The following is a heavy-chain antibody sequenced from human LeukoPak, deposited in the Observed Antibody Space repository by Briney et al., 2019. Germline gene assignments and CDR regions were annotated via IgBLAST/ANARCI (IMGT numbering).Heavy chain of an antibody. D-gene: IGHD3-10*01. CDR2: MNHNRCNT. CDR3: ARESSDYFDY. J-gene: IGHJ4*02. CDR1: GYTFTRYD. V-gene: IGHV1-8*01. Sequence: ASVTVTCMASGYTFTRYDINWVRQPTGQGLDWMGCMNHNRCNTGYAQRLQGRPIITRNTHISTAYMELSSLRSDDTPGYYCARESSDYFDYRGEGTLVTVSS.